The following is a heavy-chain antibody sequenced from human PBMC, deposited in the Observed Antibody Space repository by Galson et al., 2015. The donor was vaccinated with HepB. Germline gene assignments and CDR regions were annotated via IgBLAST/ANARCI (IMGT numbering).Heavy chain of an antibody. V-gene: IGHV4-59*01. CDR3: ARDGGYSSSSGMDV. D-gene: IGHD6-6*01. CDR2: IYYSGST. Sequence: ETLSLTCTVSGGSISSYYWSWIRQPPGKGLEWIGYIYYSGSTNYNPSLKSRVTISVDTSKNQFSLKLSSVTAADTAVYYCARDGGYSSSSGMDVWGQGTTVTVSS. CDR1: GGSISSYY. J-gene: IGHJ6*02.